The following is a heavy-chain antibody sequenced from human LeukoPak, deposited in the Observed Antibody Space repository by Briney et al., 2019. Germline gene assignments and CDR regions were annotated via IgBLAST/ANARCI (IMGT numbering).Heavy chain of an antibody. V-gene: IGHV4-59*01. CDR2: SYYNGNT. J-gene: IGHJ4*02. Sequence: SETLSLTCTVPGGSITNYYWSWIRQPPGKGLEWIGFSYYNGNTNYNPSLKSRVTISVDMSKNQFSLSLRSVTAADTAVYYCARESYDSSLPDYWGQGTLVTVSS. CDR3: ARESYDSSLPDY. D-gene: IGHD3-22*01. CDR1: GGSITNYY.